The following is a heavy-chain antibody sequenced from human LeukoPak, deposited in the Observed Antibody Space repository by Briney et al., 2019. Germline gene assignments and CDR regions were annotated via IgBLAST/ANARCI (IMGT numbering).Heavy chain of an antibody. J-gene: IGHJ5*01. Sequence: SETLSLTCTVSGGSISSYYWSWIRQPAGKGLEWIGRINTSGSTNSNPSLKSRVTMSVDTSKNQFSLKLTSVTAADTAVYYCARGGMVTTIRRWFDPWGQGTLVTVSS. D-gene: IGHD2-21*02. CDR3: ARGGMVTTIRRWFDP. CDR1: GGSISSYY. CDR2: INTSGST. V-gene: IGHV4-4*07.